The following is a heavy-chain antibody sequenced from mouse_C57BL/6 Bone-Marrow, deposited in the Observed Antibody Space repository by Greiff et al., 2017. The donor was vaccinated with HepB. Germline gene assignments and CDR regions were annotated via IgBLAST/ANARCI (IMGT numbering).Heavy chain of an antibody. CDR3: TRPVYYYGSSLFAY. Sequence: EVKLVESGEGLVKPGGSLKLSCAASGFTFSSYAMSWVRQTPEKRLEWVAYISSGGDYIYYADTVKGRFTISRDNARNTLYLQMSSLKSEDTAMYYCTRPVYYYGSSLFAYWGQGTLVTVSA. CDR2: ISSGGDYI. D-gene: IGHD1-1*01. V-gene: IGHV5-9-1*02. J-gene: IGHJ3*01. CDR1: GFTFSSYA.